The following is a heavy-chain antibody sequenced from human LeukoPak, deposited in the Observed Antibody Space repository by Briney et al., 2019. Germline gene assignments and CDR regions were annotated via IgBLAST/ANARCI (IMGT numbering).Heavy chain of an antibody. CDR1: GFTFSSYG. CDR3: AKGGSGSYYNLVGYYYYMDV. Sequence: GGSLRLSCAASGFTFSSYGMSWVRQAPGKGLEWVSAISGSGGSTYYADSVKGRFTISRDNSKNTLYLQMNSLRAEDTAVYYCAKGGSGSYYNLVGYYYYMDVWGKGTTVTISS. CDR2: ISGSGGST. V-gene: IGHV3-23*01. D-gene: IGHD3-10*01. J-gene: IGHJ6*03.